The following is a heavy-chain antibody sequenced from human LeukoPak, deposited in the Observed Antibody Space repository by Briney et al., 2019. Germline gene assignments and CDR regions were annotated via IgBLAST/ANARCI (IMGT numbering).Heavy chain of an antibody. CDR1: GFTFSSYW. D-gene: IGHD6-6*01. Sequence: PGGSLRLSCAASGFTFSSYWMHWVRQAPGKWLVWVSRINSDGSSTSYADSVKGRFTISRDNAKNSLYLQMNSLRVEDTAVYYCARGGAARPDFWGQGTLVTVSS. J-gene: IGHJ4*02. CDR2: INSDGSST. CDR3: ARGGAARPDF. V-gene: IGHV3-74*01.